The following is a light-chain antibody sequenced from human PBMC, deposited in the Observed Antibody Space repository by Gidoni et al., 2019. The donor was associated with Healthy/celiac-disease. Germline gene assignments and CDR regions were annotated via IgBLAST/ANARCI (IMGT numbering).Light chain of an antibody. CDR2: DAS. J-gene: IGKJ3*01. V-gene: IGKV3-11*01. Sequence: EIVLTQSPATLSLSPGERATLPCRASQSVSSYLAWYQQKPGQAPRLLIYDASNRATGIPARFSGRGSGTDFTLTISSLEPEDFAVYYCQQRSNWPTFGPGTKVDFK. CDR3: QQRSNWPT. CDR1: QSVSSY.